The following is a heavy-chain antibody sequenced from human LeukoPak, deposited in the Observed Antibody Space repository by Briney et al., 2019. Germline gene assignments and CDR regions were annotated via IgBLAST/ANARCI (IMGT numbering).Heavy chain of an antibody. J-gene: IGHJ4*02. Sequence: GGSLRLSCAASGFTASSYWMSWVRQAPGKGLGWVANIKQDGREKYYVDSVKGRFTISRDNAKNSLYLQMNSLRAEDTAVYYCARDRSQGYYDFWSGYSGDYYFDYWGQGTLVTVSS. CDR2: IKQDGREK. V-gene: IGHV3-7*01. CDR3: ARDRSQGYYDFWSGYSGDYYFDY. CDR1: GFTASSYW. D-gene: IGHD3-3*01.